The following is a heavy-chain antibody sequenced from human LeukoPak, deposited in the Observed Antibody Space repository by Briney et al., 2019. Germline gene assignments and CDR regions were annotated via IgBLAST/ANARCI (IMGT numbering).Heavy chain of an antibody. Sequence: LRLSCAASGFAFSTYGMHWVRQPPGKGLEWIGEINHSGSTNYNPSLKSRVTISVDTTKNQFSLKLSSVIAADTAVYYCARRKRSGCSSTSCLLNWFDPWGQGTLVTVSS. V-gene: IGHV4-34*01. CDR2: INHSGST. CDR3: ARRKRSGCSSTSCLLNWFDP. J-gene: IGHJ5*02. CDR1: GFAFSTYG. D-gene: IGHD2-2*01.